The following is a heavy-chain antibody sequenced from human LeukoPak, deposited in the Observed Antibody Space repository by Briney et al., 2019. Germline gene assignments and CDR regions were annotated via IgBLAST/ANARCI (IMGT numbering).Heavy chain of an antibody. CDR3: ATEYCASSSCRFDS. D-gene: IGHD2-2*01. J-gene: IGHJ4*02. CDR2: IYYSGRT. V-gene: IGHV4-61*01. CDR1: GGSISSSSYY. Sequence: SETLSLTCTVSGGSISSSSYYWSWIRQPPGKGLEWIGYIYYSGRTNYNPSLKSRVTISLDTSKNQFSLKLTSVTAADTAIYYCATEYCASSSCRFDSWGQGTLVTVSS.